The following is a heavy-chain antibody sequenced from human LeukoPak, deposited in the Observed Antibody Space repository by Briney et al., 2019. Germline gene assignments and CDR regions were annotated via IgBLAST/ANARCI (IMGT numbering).Heavy chain of an antibody. V-gene: IGHV3-74*01. Sequence: GGSLRLSCAASGFTLISFEMHGVRQAPGKGLVWVSRINSDGSRTGYADSVKGRFTISRDNAKNTLYRQMNSLRAEDTAIYYCARELPREVMLAYCSEGTLVTVSS. J-gene: IGHJ4*02. CDR3: ARELPREVMLAY. D-gene: IGHD3-16*01. CDR2: INSDGSRT. CDR1: GFTLISFE.